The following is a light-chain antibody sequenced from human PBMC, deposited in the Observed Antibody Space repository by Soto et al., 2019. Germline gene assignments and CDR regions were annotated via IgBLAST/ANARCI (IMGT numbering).Light chain of an antibody. CDR2: DVN. J-gene: IGLJ2*01. CDR1: SSDVGGYNY. CDR3: SSYAGSNNVI. Sequence: QSALTQPPSASGSPGQSVTISCTGTSSDVGGYNYVSWYQQHPGKAPKLMIYDVNKWPSGVPDRFSGSKSGNTASLTVSGLQADDEADYYFSSYAGSNNVIFGGGTKLPVL. V-gene: IGLV2-8*01.